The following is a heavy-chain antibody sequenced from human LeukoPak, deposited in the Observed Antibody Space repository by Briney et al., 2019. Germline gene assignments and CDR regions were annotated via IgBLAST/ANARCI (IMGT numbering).Heavy chain of an antibody. D-gene: IGHD5-24*01. CDR2: INWNGGNT. V-gene: IGHV3-20*04. Sequence: GGSLRLSCVVSGISLSNYGMTWVRQAPGKGLEWVSSINWNGGNTAYADSVKGRFTISRDTAKDSLYLQLNSLRAEDTALYYCARDRGWLQYIDYWGQGTLVTVSS. CDR3: ARDRGWLQYIDY. CDR1: GISLSNYG. J-gene: IGHJ4*02.